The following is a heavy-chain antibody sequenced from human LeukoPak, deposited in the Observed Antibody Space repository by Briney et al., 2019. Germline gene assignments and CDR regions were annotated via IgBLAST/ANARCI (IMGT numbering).Heavy chain of an antibody. CDR3: ARVAGGVAAN. V-gene: IGHV4-59*11. CDR1: GGSISSHY. Sequence: SETLSLTCTVPGGSISSHYWSWIRQPPGKGLEWIGYIYYSGSTNYNPSLKSRVTISVDTSKNQFSLKLSSVTAADTAVYYCARVAGGVAANWGQGTLVTVSS. CDR2: IYYSGST. J-gene: IGHJ4*02. D-gene: IGHD2-8*02.